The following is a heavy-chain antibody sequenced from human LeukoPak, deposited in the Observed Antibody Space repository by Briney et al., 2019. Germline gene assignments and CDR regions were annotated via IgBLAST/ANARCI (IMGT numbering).Heavy chain of an antibody. CDR1: GFTFSSYS. CDR2: ISSSSSYI. Sequence: GGSRRLSCAASGFTFSSYSMNWVRQAPGKGLEWVSSISSSSSYIYYADSVKGRFTISRDNAKNSLYLQMNSLRAEDTAVYYRARGYDYVWGSYRYYFDYWGQGTLVTVSS. J-gene: IGHJ4*02. D-gene: IGHD3-16*02. V-gene: IGHV3-21*01. CDR3: ARGYDYVWGSYRYYFDY.